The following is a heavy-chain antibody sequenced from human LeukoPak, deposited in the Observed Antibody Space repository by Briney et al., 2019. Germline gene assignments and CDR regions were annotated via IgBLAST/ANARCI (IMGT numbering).Heavy chain of an antibody. J-gene: IGHJ4*02. V-gene: IGHV3-21*01. CDR3: ASYYYSSGTYTVGY. Sequence: SSSSSYIYYADSVKGRFTISRDNAENSLYLQMNSLRAEDTAIYYCASYYYSSGTYTVGYWGQGTLVTVS. D-gene: IGHD3-10*01. CDR2: SSSSSYI.